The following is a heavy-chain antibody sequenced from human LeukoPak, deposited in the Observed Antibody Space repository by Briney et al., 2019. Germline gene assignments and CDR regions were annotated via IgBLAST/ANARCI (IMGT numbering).Heavy chain of an antibody. CDR3: ARAYCGGDCYTFDY. CDR1: GFTFSSYS. D-gene: IGHD2-21*02. V-gene: IGHV3-21*01. J-gene: IGHJ4*02. CDR2: ISSSSSYI. Sequence: PGGSLRLSCAASGFTFSSYSMNWVRQAPGKGLECVSSISSSSSYIYYADSVKGRFTISRDNAKNSLYLQMNSLRAEDTAVYYCARAYCGGDCYTFDYWGQGTLVTVSS.